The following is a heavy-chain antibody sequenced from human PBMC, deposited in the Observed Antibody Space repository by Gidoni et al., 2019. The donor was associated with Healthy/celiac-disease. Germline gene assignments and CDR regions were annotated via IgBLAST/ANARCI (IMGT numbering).Heavy chain of an antibody. CDR3: AKVRRRDTAMVSWFDY. CDR2: ISGSGGST. D-gene: IGHD5-18*01. V-gene: IGHV3-23*01. J-gene: IGHJ4*02. Sequence: EVQLLESGGGLVQPGGSLRLSCAASGFTFSSYAMSWVRQAPGKGLEWVSAISGSGGSTYYADSVKGRFTISRDKSKNTLYLQMNSLRAEDTAVYYCAKVRRRDTAMVSWFDYWGQGTLVTVSS. CDR1: GFTFSSYA.